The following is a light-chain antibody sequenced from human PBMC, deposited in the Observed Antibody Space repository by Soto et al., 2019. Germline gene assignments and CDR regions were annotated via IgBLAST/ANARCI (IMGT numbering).Light chain of an antibody. CDR2: GKD. V-gene: IGLV1-40*01. CDR1: NSNIGAGYD. CDR3: QSYDSSLSAPV. J-gene: IGLJ3*02. Sequence: QSVLTQPPSVSGAPGQRVIISCTGSNSNIGAGYDVHWYQQLPGAAPKFLLYGKDNRPSGVPDRFTGSKSGTSASLAVTGLQADDEADYYCQSYDSSLSAPVFGGGTQLTVL.